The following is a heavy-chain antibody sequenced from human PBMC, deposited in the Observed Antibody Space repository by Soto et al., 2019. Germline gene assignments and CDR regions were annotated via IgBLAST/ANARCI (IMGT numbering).Heavy chain of an antibody. CDR1: GYSFTTYG. Sequence: QGLLVQSGAEVKQPGASVKVSCKASGYSFTTYGISWVRQAPGQGLEWMGWISGYNGDTNNAQKFQDRVTMTIDRSTTTAYLELRSLTPDDTAVYYCAKNGHPPYYYYGMDVWGQGTTVTVSS. CDR2: ISGYNGDT. V-gene: IGHV1-18*01. CDR3: AKNGHPPYYYYGMDV. J-gene: IGHJ6*02. D-gene: IGHD2-8*01.